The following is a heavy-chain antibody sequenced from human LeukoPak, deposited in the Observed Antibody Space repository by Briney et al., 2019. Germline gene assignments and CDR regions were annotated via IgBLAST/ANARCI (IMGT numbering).Heavy chain of an antibody. CDR2: ISYDGSNQ. Sequence: PGGSLRLSCAASDFTFSSYAMHWVRQAPGKGLEWVAVISYDGSNQYYADSVKGRFTISRDNSKNTLSLQMNSLRAEDTAVYYCARDRSVRYFDYWGQGTLVTVSS. V-gene: IGHV3-30*03. J-gene: IGHJ4*02. CDR1: DFTFSSYA. CDR3: ARDRSVRYFDY. D-gene: IGHD1-26*01.